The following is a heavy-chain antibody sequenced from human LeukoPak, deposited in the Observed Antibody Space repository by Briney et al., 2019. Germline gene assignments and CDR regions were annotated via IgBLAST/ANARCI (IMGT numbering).Heavy chain of an antibody. Sequence: SETLSLTCAVYGGSFSGYYWSWIRQPTGKGLEWIGEINHSGSTNYNPSLKSRVTISVDTSKNQFSLKLSSVTAADTAVYYCARKSTRYFDSLNWFDPWGQGTLVTVSS. V-gene: IGHV4-34*01. D-gene: IGHD3-9*01. CDR2: INHSGST. J-gene: IGHJ5*02. CDR1: GGSFSGYY. CDR3: ARKSTRYFDSLNWFDP.